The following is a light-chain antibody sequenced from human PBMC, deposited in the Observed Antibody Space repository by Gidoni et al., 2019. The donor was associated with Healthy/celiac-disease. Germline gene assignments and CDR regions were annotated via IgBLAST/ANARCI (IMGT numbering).Light chain of an antibody. CDR1: QDISNY. J-gene: IGKJ5*01. CDR2: DAS. CDR3: QQYDNLPST. Sequence: DILMTQSPSSLSASVGDRVTITCQASQDISNYLNWYQQKPGKAPKLLIYDASNLETGVPSRFSGSGSGTDFTFTISSLQPEDIATYYCQQYDNLPSTFGQGTRLEIK. V-gene: IGKV1-33*01.